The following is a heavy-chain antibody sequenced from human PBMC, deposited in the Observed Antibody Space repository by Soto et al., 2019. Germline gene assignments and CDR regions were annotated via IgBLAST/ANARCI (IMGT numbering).Heavy chain of an antibody. CDR3: ARGRAGQLWPYLDY. V-gene: IGHV4-30-4*01. Sequence: QVQLQESGPGLVKPSQTLSLTCTVSGGSISSGDYYWSWIRQPPGKGLEWIGYIYYSGSTYFNPSLKSRVTISVATSKNQFSLKLSSVTAADTAVYYCARGRAGQLWPYLDYWGQGTLVTVSS. CDR1: GGSISSGDYY. D-gene: IGHD5-18*01. J-gene: IGHJ4*02. CDR2: IYYSGST.